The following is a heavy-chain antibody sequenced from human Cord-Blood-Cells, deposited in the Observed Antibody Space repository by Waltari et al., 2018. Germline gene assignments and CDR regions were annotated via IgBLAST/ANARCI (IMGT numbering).Heavy chain of an antibody. CDR3: ARDMSIAARHYYYYGMDV. Sequence: EVQLVETGGGLIQPGGSLRLSCAASGFTVSSNYMSWVRQAPGKGLEWVSVIYSGGSTYNPDSVKGRFTISRDNSKNTLYLQMNSLRAEDTAVYYCARDMSIAARHYYYYGMDVWGQGTTVTVSS. V-gene: IGHV3-53*02. D-gene: IGHD6-6*01. J-gene: IGHJ6*02. CDR2: IYSGGST. CDR1: GFTVSSNY.